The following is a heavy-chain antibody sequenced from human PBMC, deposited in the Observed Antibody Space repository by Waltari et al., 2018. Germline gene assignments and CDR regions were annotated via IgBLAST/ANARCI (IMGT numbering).Heavy chain of an antibody. J-gene: IGHJ4*02. V-gene: IGHV1-69*01. Sequence: QVQLVQSGAEVKKPGSSVKVSCKASGGTFSSYAISWVRQAPGQGLEWMGGISPIFVTANYAQKFQGRVTITADESTSTAYMELSSLRSEDTAVYYCARDRAPSSWPYYFDYWGQGTLVTVSS. CDR2: ISPIFVTA. CDR3: ARDRAPSSWPYYFDY. CDR1: GGTFSSYA. D-gene: IGHD6-13*01.